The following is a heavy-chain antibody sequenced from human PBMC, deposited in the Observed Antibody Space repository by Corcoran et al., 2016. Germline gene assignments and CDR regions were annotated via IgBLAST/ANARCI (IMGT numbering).Heavy chain of an antibody. CDR2: INPSGGST. Sequence: QVQLVQSGAEVKKPGASVKVSCKASGYTFTSYYMHWVRQAPGQGLEWMGIINPSGGSTSYAQKFQGRVTMTRDTSTSTVYMELSSLRSEDTAVYYCARDLDYDFWSGWPDGMDVWGQGTTVTVSS. D-gene: IGHD3-3*01. CDR3: ARDLDYDFWSGWPDGMDV. J-gene: IGHJ6*02. CDR1: GYTFTSYY. V-gene: IGHV1-46*01.